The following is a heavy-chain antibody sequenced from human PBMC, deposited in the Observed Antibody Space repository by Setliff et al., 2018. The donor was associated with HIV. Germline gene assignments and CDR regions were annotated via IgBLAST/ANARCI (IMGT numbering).Heavy chain of an antibody. CDR3: ARGGVTGDSSAIPGAYQYYFDY. V-gene: IGHV3-21*01. Sequence: PGGSLRLSCAASGFTFSSYSMKWARQAPGKGLEWVSSISSSSSYIYYADSVKGRFTISRDNAKNSLYLQMNSLRAEDTAVYYCARGGVTGDSSAIPGAYQYYFDYWGQGTLVTVSS. CDR2: ISSSSSYI. D-gene: IGHD3-22*01. CDR1: GFTFSSYS. J-gene: IGHJ4*02.